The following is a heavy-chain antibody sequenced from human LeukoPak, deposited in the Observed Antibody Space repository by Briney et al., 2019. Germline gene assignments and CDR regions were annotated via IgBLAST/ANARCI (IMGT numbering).Heavy chain of an antibody. D-gene: IGHD6-19*01. CDR3: ARAGEQWLVRGGYYYYYGMDV. J-gene: IGHJ6*02. V-gene: IGHV3-21*01. Sequence: GGSLRLSCAASGFTFSSYSMNWVRQAPGKGLEWVSSISSSSSYIYYADSVKGRFTISRDNAKNPLYLQMNSLRAEDTAVYYCARAGEQWLVRGGYYYYYGMDVWGQGTTVTVSS. CDR1: GFTFSSYS. CDR2: ISSSSSYI.